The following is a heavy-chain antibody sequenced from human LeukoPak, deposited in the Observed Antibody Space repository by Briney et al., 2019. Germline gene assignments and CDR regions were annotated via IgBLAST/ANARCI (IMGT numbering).Heavy chain of an antibody. D-gene: IGHD6-19*01. CDR3: AKDLSSGLYLAFDY. J-gene: IGHJ4*02. CDR2: IRYDGANK. V-gene: IGHV3-30*02. Sequence: GGSLRLSCAASGFIFSDYGIHWVRQAPGKGLEWVAFIRYDGANKYYADSVKGRFTISRDNSKSTLYLQMNRLRDEDTAVYYCAKDLSSGLYLAFDYWGQGTLVTVSS. CDR1: GFIFSDYG.